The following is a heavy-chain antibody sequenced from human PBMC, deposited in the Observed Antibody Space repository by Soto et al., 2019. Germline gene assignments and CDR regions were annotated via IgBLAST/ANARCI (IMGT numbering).Heavy chain of an antibody. CDR1: GFSFRSYW. V-gene: IGHV3-7*03. Sequence: PGGSLRLSCAASGFSFRSYWMSWVRQAPGKGLEWVANIKQDGSEKYYVDSVKRRFTISRDNAQNSLYLQMNSLRAEDTAMYYCALGGYDDSRGSFDYWGQGALVTVSS. D-gene: IGHD3-22*01. J-gene: IGHJ4*02. CDR3: ALGGYDDSRGSFDY. CDR2: IKQDGSEK.